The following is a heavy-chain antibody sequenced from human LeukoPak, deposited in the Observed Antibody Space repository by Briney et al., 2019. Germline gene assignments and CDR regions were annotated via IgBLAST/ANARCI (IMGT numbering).Heavy chain of an antibody. D-gene: IGHD2-8*01. CDR2: MNPNSGNT. J-gene: IGHJ4*02. Sequence: GASVNVSCKASGYTFTSYDINWVRQATGQGLEWMGWMNPNSGNTGYAQKFQGRVTMTRNTSISIAYMELSSLRSEDTAVYYCARGLYCTNGECRDYWGQGTLVTVSS. V-gene: IGHV1-8*01. CDR3: ARGLYCTNGECRDY. CDR1: GYTFTSYD.